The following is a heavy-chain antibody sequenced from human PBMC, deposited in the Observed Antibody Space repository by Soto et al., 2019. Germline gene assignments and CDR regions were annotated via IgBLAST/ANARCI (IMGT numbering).Heavy chain of an antibody. CDR3: ARARVYATGPLDF. Sequence: EVQLVESGGGLVKPGGPLRLSCAASGFTFTSYTMNWVRQAPGKGLEWVSSISSSSDYIYYADSMKGRVTISRDDAKNSLFLDMNSLTGEDTAVYYCARARVYATGPLDFWGQVTLVTVSS. CDR2: ISSSSDYI. CDR1: GFTFTSYT. J-gene: IGHJ4*02. V-gene: IGHV3-21*02. D-gene: IGHD6-13*01.